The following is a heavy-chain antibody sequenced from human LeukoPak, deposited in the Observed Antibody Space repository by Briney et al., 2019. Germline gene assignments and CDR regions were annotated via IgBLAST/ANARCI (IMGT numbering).Heavy chain of an antibody. CDR3: ARIYLKLASAS. V-gene: IGHV3-48*01. J-gene: IGHJ5*02. CDR2: ISSSSSTI. D-gene: IGHD3-10*01. Sequence: GGSLRLSCAASGFTVSGNYMNWVRQAPGKGLEWVSYISSSSSTIYYADSVKGRFTISRDNAKNSLYLQMNSLRAEDTAVYYCARIYLKLASASWGQGTLVTVSS. CDR1: GFTVSGNY.